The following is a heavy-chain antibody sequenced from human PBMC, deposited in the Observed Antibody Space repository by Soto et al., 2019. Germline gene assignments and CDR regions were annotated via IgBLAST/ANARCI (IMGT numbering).Heavy chain of an antibody. CDR2: IVVGSGKT. D-gene: IGHD3-10*01. CDR1: GFTFTSSI. Sequence: GASVKVSCKASGFTFTSSIVQWVRQARGQRLEWIGWIVVGSGKTDYAQKFQERVTITRDMSTSTAYMELSSLRSDDTAVYYCAAPPRNAFGDYVDYWGQGTLVTVSS. CDR3: AAPPRNAFGDYVDY. J-gene: IGHJ4*02. V-gene: IGHV1-58*01.